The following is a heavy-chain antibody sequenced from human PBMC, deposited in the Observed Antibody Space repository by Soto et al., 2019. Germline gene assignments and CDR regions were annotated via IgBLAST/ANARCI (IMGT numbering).Heavy chain of an antibody. CDR2: IIPVLRIA. Sequence: QVQLVQSGAEVKKPGSSVKVSCKASGDTFSSYTFTWVRQAPGQGLEWMGGIIPVLRIANYAQKFQDRVTITADTSTSTAYMELSSLRSEDTAVYYCASCYDRWGSCTYYFDYWGQGTLVTVSS. J-gene: IGHJ4*02. CDR3: ASCYDRWGSCTYYFDY. D-gene: IGHD5-12*01. CDR1: GDTFSSYT. V-gene: IGHV1-69*02.